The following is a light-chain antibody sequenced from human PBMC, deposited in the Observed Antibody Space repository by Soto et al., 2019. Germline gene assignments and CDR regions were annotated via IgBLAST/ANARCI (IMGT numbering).Light chain of an antibody. CDR2: DAS. J-gene: IGKJ3*01. Sequence: EIVLTQSPATLSLSPGESATLSCRAIQSVSSYLACSPHKPGQAPRLLIYDASNRATGIPARFSGSGSGTHFTLTICSLEPEDFAVYYCQQRSNWPFTFGHATKVAIK. V-gene: IGKV3-11*01. CDR1: QSVSSY. CDR3: QQRSNWPFT.